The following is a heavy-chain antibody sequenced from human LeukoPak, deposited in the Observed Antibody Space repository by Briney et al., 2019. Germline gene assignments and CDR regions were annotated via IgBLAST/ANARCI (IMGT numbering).Heavy chain of an antibody. V-gene: IGHV4-4*02. D-gene: IGHD3-9*01. Sequence: SETLSLTCGVSGGSITNTNYWTWVRQPPGKGLEWIGEVNLQGSTNYNPSLMGRVAIAVDTSENHISLQLTSVTTADTAVYYCARGFDWLYYYGMDVWGQGTMVTVS. CDR1: GGSITNTNY. CDR2: VNLQGST. CDR3: ARGFDWLYYYGMDV. J-gene: IGHJ6*02.